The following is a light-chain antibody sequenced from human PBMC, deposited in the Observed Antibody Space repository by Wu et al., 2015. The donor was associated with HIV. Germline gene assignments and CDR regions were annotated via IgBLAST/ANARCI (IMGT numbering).Light chain of an antibody. CDR1: QAINNY. V-gene: IGKV1-33*01. CDR2: DAS. J-gene: IGKJ3*01. CDR3: QQYDNIPFN. Sequence: QMTPVSILPVCFVGDRVTITCQASQAINNYVNWYQQKPGKAPRLLIYDASSLESGVPSRFSGSGSRTDFTFTISSLQPEDIATYYCQQYDNIPFNFGPGTKVNIK.